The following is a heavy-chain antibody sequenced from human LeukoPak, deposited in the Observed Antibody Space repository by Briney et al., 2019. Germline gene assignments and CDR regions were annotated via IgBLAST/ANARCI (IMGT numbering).Heavy chain of an antibody. CDR2: IYSGGNT. V-gene: IGHV3-66*01. J-gene: IGHJ5*02. D-gene: IGHD2-2*01. Sequence: GGSLRLSCAASGFTFSSYSMNWVRQAPGKGLEWVSVIYSGGNTYYADSVKGRFTISIDNSKNTLYLQMNSLRAEDTAVYYCILVPPNPWGQGTLVTVSS. CDR3: ILVPPNP. CDR1: GFTFSSYS.